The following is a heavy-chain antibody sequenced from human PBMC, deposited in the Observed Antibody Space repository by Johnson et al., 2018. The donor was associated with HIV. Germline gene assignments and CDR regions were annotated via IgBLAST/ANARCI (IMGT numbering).Heavy chain of an antibody. CDR1: GCTFSSYD. V-gene: IGHV3-13*01. Sequence: VQLVESGGGVVQPGRSLRLSCAASGCTFSSYDMHWVRQATGKGLEWVSTIGPAGDTYYQGSVKGRFTISRENAKNSLHLQMNSLRAGDTAVYYCARELEGDYAFDIWGQGTMVTVSS. CDR2: IGPAGDT. J-gene: IGHJ3*02. D-gene: IGHD3-10*01. CDR3: ARELEGDYAFDI.